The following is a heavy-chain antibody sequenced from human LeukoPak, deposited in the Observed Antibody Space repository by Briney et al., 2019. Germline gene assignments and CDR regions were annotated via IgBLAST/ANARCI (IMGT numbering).Heavy chain of an antibody. CDR2: ISGSGGGT. Sequence: PGGSLRLSCAASGFAFSNYAMSWVRQAPGKWLEWVSGISGSGGGTFYADSVKGRFTISRDNSKNTLYLQMNSLSAEETAVYYCAKDRWNTVLAHFDYWGQGTLVTVSP. CDR1: GFAFSNYA. CDR3: AKDRWNTVLAHFDY. J-gene: IGHJ4*02. V-gene: IGHV3-23*01. D-gene: IGHD3-3*01.